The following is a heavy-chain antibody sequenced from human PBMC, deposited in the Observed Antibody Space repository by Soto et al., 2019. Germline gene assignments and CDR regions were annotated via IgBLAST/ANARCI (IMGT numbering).Heavy chain of an antibody. V-gene: IGHV4-59*01. CDR1: GGSISSYY. Sequence: SETLSLTCTVSGGSISSYYWSWIRQPPGKGLEWIEYIYYSGSTNYNPSLTSRVTISVDTSKNQFSLKLSSVTAADTAVYYCGRGGYYSEIDAFDIWGQGTMVTVSS. J-gene: IGHJ3*02. D-gene: IGHD3-22*01. CDR3: GRGGYYSEIDAFDI. CDR2: IYYSGST.